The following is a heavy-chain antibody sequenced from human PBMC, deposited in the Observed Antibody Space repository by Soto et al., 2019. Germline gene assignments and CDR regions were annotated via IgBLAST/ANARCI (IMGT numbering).Heavy chain of an antibody. CDR1: GYSFTSYW. Sequence: GEPLKISGKGSGYSFTSYWISWVRQMSGKGLEWMGRIDPSDSYTNYSPSFQGHVTISADKSISTAYLQWSSLKASDTAMYYCARPYDHYDSSGYNTWGQGTLVTVSS. CDR2: IDPSDSYT. D-gene: IGHD3-22*01. V-gene: IGHV5-10-1*01. J-gene: IGHJ5*02. CDR3: ARPYDHYDSSGYNT.